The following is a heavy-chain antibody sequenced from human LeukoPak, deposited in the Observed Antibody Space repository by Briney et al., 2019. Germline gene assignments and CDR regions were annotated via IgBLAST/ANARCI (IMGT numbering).Heavy chain of an antibody. J-gene: IGHJ4*02. Sequence: GRSLRLSCAASGVTFSSYAMHWVRQAPGKGLVWVSRINSDGRSTTYADSVKGRFTISRDNAKNTLYLQMNSLRAEDTAVYYCVLTAYPSDYWGQGTLVTVSS. D-gene: IGHD3-9*01. CDR2: INSDGRST. CDR1: GVTFSSYA. V-gene: IGHV3-74*01. CDR3: VLTAYPSDY.